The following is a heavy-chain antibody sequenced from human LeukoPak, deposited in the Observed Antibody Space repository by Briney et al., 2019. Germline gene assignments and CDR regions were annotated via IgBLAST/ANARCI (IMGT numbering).Heavy chain of an antibody. D-gene: IGHD6-13*01. V-gene: IGHV1-8*03. CDR2: MNPNSGNT. CDR1: GYTFTSYD. Sequence: ASVKVSCKASGYTFTSYDINWVRQATGQGLEWMGWMNPNSGNTGYAQKFQGRVTITRNTSISTAYMELSSLRSEDTAVYYCARGVAAVEPGYYYYYMDVWGKGTTVTVSS. CDR3: ARGVAAVEPGYYYYYMDV. J-gene: IGHJ6*03.